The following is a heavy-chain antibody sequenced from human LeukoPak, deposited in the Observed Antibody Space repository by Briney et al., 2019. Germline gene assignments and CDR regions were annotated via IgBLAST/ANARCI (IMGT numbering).Heavy chain of an antibody. CDR2: ISAYNGNT. J-gene: IGHJ4*02. CDR3: ARSTPPGITIFGVVKGYFDY. V-gene: IGHV1-18*01. Sequence: ASVKVSCKASGYTFTSYGISWVRQAPGQGLEWMGWISAYNGNTNYAQKLQGRVTMTTDTSTSTAYMELRSLRSDDTAVYYRARSTPPGITIFGVVKGYFDYWGQGTLVTVSS. D-gene: IGHD3-3*01. CDR1: GYTFTSYG.